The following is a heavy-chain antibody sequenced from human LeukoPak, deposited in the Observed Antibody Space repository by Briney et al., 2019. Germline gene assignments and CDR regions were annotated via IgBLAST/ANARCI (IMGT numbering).Heavy chain of an antibody. Sequence: SETLSLTCAVYGGSFSGYYWSWIRQPPGKGLEWIGEINHSGSTNCNPSLKRRVTISVDTSKHKFSLKLSSVTAADTAVYYCARAKVVTYYYDSSGYNYWGQGTLVTVSS. V-gene: IGHV4-34*01. D-gene: IGHD3-22*01. CDR3: ARAKVVTYYYDSSGYNY. J-gene: IGHJ4*02. CDR2: INHSGST. CDR1: GGSFSGYY.